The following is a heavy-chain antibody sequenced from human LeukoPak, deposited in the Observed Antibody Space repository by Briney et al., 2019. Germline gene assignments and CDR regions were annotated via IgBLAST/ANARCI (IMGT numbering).Heavy chain of an antibody. CDR1: GFTFSNYA. J-gene: IGHJ5*02. CDR2: ISYDGSNK. Sequence: GGSLRLSCAASGFTFSNYAMHWVRQAPGKGLEWVAIISYDGSNKYYADSVKGRFTISRDNSKNTLYLQMNSLRAEDTAVYYCARDRSEYYDFWSGYFPYNWFDPWGQGTLVTVSS. CDR3: ARDRSEYYDFWSGYFPYNWFDP. D-gene: IGHD3-3*01. V-gene: IGHV3-30*04.